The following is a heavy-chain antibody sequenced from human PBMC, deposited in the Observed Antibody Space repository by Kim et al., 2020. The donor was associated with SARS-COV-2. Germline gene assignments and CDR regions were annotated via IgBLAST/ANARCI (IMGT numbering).Heavy chain of an antibody. Sequence: GGSLRLSCAASGFTFSSYAMSWVRQAPGKGLEWVSVISGSGGSTYYADSVKGRFTISRDNSRNTLYLQMNSLRAEDTAVYYCAKGLYCSSTSCYVPYYYYGMDVWGQGTTVTVSS. V-gene: IGHV3-23*01. CDR3: AKGLYCSSTSCYVPYYYYGMDV. CDR1: GFTFSSYA. J-gene: IGHJ6*02. D-gene: IGHD2-2*01. CDR2: ISGSGGST.